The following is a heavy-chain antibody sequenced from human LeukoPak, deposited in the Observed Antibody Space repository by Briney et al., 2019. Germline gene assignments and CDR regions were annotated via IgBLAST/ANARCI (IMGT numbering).Heavy chain of an antibody. CDR3: ATHQLLQFDVFNV. D-gene: IGHD5-24*01. CDR1: GDSIRRPY. Sequence: SETLSLTCTVSGDSIRRPYWSWIRQPPGKGLEWIGYIDQNGNTDYNSSLQSRVSISADTSKGQFSLKLTSVTAEDTAVYYCATHQLLQFDVFNVWGQGTMVTVSS. CDR2: IDQNGNT. V-gene: IGHV4-59*08. J-gene: IGHJ3*01.